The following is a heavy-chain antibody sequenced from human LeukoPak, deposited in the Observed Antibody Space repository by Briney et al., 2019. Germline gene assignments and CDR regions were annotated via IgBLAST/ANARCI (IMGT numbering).Heavy chain of an antibody. V-gene: IGHV3-66*01. CDR2: IYSGGST. Sequence: PGGSLRLSCAASGFTVSSNYMSWVRQAPGKGLEWVSVIYSGGSTYYADSVKGRFTISRDNSKNTLYLQVNSLRAEDAAVYYCARGYDYGDYGVVEWGQGTLVTVSS. CDR3: ARGYDYGDYGVVE. J-gene: IGHJ4*02. CDR1: GFTVSSNY. D-gene: IGHD4-17*01.